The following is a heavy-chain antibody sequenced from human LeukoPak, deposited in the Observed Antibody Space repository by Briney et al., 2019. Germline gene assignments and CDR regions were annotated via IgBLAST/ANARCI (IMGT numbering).Heavy chain of an antibody. Sequence: ASVKVSCTASGFTFTSSAMLWVRRARGQRLGWRGWIVVGSGNTNYAQKFQERVTITRDMSTSTAYMELSSLRSEDTAVYYCAADRYYYGSELWGQGTLVTVSS. V-gene: IGHV1-58*02. J-gene: IGHJ4*02. CDR3: AADRYYYGSEL. CDR2: IVVGSGNT. CDR1: GFTFTSSA. D-gene: IGHD3-10*01.